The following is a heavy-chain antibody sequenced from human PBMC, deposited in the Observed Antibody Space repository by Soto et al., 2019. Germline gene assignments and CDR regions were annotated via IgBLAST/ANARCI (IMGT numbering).Heavy chain of an antibody. CDR2: INPNSGGT. V-gene: IGHV1-2*02. J-gene: IGHJ4*02. CDR1: GYTFTGYY. D-gene: IGHD3-3*01. CDR3: ARALTIFGVSGGY. Sequence: QVQLVQSVAEVKKPGASVKVSCKASGYTFTGYYIHWVRQAPGQGREWMGWINPNSGGTNYAQKFQGRVTMTRDTSISTAYMELSRLRSDDTAVYYCARALTIFGVSGGYWGQGTLVTVSS.